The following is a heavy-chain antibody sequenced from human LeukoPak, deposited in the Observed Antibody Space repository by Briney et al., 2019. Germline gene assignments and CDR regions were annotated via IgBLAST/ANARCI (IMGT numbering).Heavy chain of an antibody. V-gene: IGHV2-5*02. CDR3: ARRPPMYRNTLYSFDY. CDR2: IYWDDDK. Sequence: SGPTLVKPTQTLTLTCTFSGFSLSTREVGVGWIRQPPGKALEWLALIYWDDDKRYSPSLKSRLTISKDTSKNQVVLTMTNMDPVDTGTYFCARRPPMYRNTLYSFDYWGQGTLVTVSS. D-gene: IGHD2-8*01. J-gene: IGHJ4*02. CDR1: GFSLSTREVG.